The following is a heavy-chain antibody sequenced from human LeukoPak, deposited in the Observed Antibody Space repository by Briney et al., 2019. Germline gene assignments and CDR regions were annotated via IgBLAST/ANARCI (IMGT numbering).Heavy chain of an antibody. V-gene: IGHV4-38-2*01. CDR1: GYPINNAYY. D-gene: IGHD2-2*01. CDR3: ARQYDSYFYYYLDL. J-gene: IGHJ6*03. Sequence: PSETLSLTCGVSGYPINNAYYWVWIRQPPGKGLESIGSLYHPDSTYYNPSLKSRVTMSVDTSRNQFSLRLSFVTAADTAVYYCARQYDSYFYYYLDLWGKGTTVTVSS. CDR2: LYHPDST.